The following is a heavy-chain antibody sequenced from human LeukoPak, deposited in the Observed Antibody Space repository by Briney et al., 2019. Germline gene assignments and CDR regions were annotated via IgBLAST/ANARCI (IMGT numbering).Heavy chain of an antibody. V-gene: IGHV3-33*01. CDR1: GFTFSNYG. J-gene: IGHJ4*02. Sequence: PGRSLRLSCAASGFTFSNYGMHWVRQAPGKGLEWVAVIWYDGSNKYYAVSVKGRFTISRDNSKNTLYLQMNSLRAEDTAVYYCARGSRDPYGVYVGDYWGQGTLVTVSS. CDR2: IWYDGSNK. D-gene: IGHD5-12*01. CDR3: ARGSRDPYGVYVGDY.